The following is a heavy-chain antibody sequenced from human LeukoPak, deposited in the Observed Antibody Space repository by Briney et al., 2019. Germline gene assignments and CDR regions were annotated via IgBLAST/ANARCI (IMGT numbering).Heavy chain of an antibody. CDR3: ARDLYCTSTSCFNY. CDR1: GGSIGSGSYY. CDR2: IYTKGST. Sequence: SQTLSLTCTVSGGSIGSGSYYWSWIRQPPGKGREWIGRIYTKGSTDYNPSLKSRLTISIDTSKNQFSLKLSSVTAADTAVYYCARDLYCTSTSCFNYWGQGTLVTVSS. D-gene: IGHD2-2*01. V-gene: IGHV4-61*02. J-gene: IGHJ4*02.